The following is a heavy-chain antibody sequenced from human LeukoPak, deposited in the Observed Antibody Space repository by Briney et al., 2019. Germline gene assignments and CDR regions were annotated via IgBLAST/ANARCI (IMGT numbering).Heavy chain of an antibody. CDR1: GYTFTSYY. CDR3: ATQYYYDSSGSQYFQH. Sequence: ASVKVSCKASGYTFTSYYMHWVRQAPGQGLEWMGIINPSGGSTSYAQKFQGRVTITTDESTSTAYMELTSLRSEDTAVYYCATQYYYDSSGSQYFQHWGQGTLVTVSS. J-gene: IGHJ1*01. D-gene: IGHD3-22*01. CDR2: INPSGGST. V-gene: IGHV1-46*01.